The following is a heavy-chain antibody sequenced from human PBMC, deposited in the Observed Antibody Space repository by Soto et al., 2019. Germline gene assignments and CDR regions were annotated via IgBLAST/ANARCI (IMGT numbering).Heavy chain of an antibody. V-gene: IGHV5-51*01. J-gene: IGHJ4*02. CDR3: ARHLGGVVPAANVVVGYFDY. CDR2: IYPGDSDT. CDR1: GYSFTSYW. D-gene: IGHD2-2*01. Sequence: EVQLVQSGAEVKKPGESLKISCKGSGYSFTSYWIGWVRQMPGKGLEWMGIIYPGDSDTRYSPSFQGQVTISADKSISTASLQWSSLKASDTAMYYCARHLGGVVPAANVVVGYFDYWGQGTLATVSS.